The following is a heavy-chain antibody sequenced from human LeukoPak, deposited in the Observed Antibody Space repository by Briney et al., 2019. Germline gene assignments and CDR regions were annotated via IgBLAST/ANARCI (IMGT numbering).Heavy chain of an antibody. CDR1: GYSISSGYY. V-gene: IGHV4-38-2*02. CDR2: IYYSGNT. D-gene: IGHD5-18*01. J-gene: IGHJ5*02. Sequence: SETLSLTCTVSGYSISSGYYWAWIRQPPGKGLEWIGSIYYSGNTYYNPSLKSRVTISLDTSKNQFSLKLSSVTAADTAVYYCARSPRGYSYGLRWFDPWGQGTLVTVSS. CDR3: ARSPRGYSYGLRWFDP.